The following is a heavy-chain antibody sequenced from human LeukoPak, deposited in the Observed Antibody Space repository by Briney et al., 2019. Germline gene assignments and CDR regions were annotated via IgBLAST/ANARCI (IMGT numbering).Heavy chain of an antibody. Sequence: GGSLRLSCAASGFTFTDYYMSYIRQAPGKGLEWLSYISTSGSVIYYADSVKGRFTISRDNANNSLYLQMNSLRAEDTAVYYCARVRRGGRPTDAFEIWGQGTMVTVSS. J-gene: IGHJ3*02. V-gene: IGHV3-11*01. CDR3: ARVRRGGRPTDAFEI. D-gene: IGHD4-23*01. CDR2: ISTSGSVI. CDR1: GFTFTDYY.